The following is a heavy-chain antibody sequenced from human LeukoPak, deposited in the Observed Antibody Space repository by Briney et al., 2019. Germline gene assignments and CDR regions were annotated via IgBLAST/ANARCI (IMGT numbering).Heavy chain of an antibody. CDR2: IYRPATT. Sequence: NPSETLSLTCAVSGGSLTTGASLTNAHWFSWVRQPPGKGLEWIGEIYRPATTNYNPSLNSRVTISLDTSKNQFSLKLISVTAADTAVYYCARLRDGYNNLSPFDYWGQGTLVSVSS. V-gene: IGHV4-4*02. D-gene: IGHD5-24*01. J-gene: IGHJ4*02. CDR1: GGSLTTGASLTNAHW. CDR3: ARLRDGYNNLSPFDY.